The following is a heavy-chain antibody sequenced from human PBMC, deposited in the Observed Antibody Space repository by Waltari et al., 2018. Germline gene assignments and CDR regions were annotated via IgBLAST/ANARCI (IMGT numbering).Heavy chain of an antibody. J-gene: IGHJ4*02. D-gene: IGHD6-13*01. CDR1: GFIFSSYW. CDR2: INLDGSST. CDR3: VLYSSSFLGDC. Sequence: EVQLVESGGDLVQPGGSLRLSCTASGFIFSSYWMHWVRQAPGTGLVSVAHINLDGSSTNYADSVKGRFTISRDNARNTLFLQMNSLRAEDTAIYYCVLYSSSFLGDCWGQGTLVTVSS. V-gene: IGHV3-74*01.